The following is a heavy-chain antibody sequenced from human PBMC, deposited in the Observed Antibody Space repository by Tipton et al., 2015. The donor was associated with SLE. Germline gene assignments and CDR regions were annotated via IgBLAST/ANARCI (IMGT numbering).Heavy chain of an antibody. CDR1: GYTFTSYG. D-gene: IGHD6-19*01. CDR2: ISAYIGNT. J-gene: IGHJ6*02. V-gene: IGHV1-18*01. CDR3: AREPAGWLTNYYYYGMDV. Sequence: QLVQSGAEVKKPGASVKVSCKASGYTFTSYGITWVRQAPGQGLEWMGWISAYIGNTDYAQKLQGRVSMTTDTSTSTAYMELRSLRSDDTAVYHCAREPAGWLTNYYYYGMDVWGQGTTVTVSS.